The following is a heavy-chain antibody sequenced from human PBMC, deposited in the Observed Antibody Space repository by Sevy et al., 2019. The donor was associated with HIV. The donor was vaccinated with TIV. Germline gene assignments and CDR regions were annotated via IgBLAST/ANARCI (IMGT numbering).Heavy chain of an antibody. V-gene: IGHV1-2*02. J-gene: IGHJ6*03. D-gene: IGHD4-17*01. CDR3: ARGDYYGVRYYYYYMDV. CDR1: GYTFTGYY. CDR2: INPNSGGT. Sequence: ASLKVSCKASGYTFTGYYMHWVRQAPGQGLEWMGWINPNSGGTNYSQKFQGRVTMTRDTSISTAYMELSRLRSDDTAVYYCARGDYYGVRYYYYYMDVWGKGTTVTVSS.